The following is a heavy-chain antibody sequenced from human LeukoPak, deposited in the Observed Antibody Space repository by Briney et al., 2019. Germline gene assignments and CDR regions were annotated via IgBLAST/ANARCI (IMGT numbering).Heavy chain of an antibody. CDR2: MSPSGSS. D-gene: IGHD3-22*01. CDR1: GGSFNDYY. J-gene: IGHJ6*03. CDR3: ARGSQDVNMILVVMAGVSYYLDV. V-gene: IGHV4-34*01. Sequence: SETLSLTCAVYGGSFNDYYWTWIRQTPGKGLEWIGEMSPSGSSNDNPSPKSRVTISVDTSKNQFSLKLRSVTAADTAVYYCARGSQDVNMILVVMAGVSYYLDVWSKGTTVTVS.